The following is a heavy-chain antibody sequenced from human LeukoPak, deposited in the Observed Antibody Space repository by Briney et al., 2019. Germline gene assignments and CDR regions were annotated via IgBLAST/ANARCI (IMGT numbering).Heavy chain of an antibody. J-gene: IGHJ5*01. V-gene: IGHV4-59*01. CDR3: ARGPSLLWFDP. CDR2: IYYSGST. Sequence: SETLSLTCTVSGGSISSYYWSWIRQPPGQGLEWIGYIYYSGSTNYNPSLKSRVTISVDTSKNQFSLKLSSVTAAGTAVYYCARGPSLLWFDPWGQGTLVTVSS. CDR1: GGSISSYY.